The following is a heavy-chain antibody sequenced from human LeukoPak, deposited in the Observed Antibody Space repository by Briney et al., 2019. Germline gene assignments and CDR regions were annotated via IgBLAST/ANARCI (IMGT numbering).Heavy chain of an antibody. V-gene: IGHV4-34*01. D-gene: IGHD6-13*01. CDR3: ARAAGGAFDI. CDR2: INHSGST. J-gene: IGHJ3*02. CDR1: GGSFSGYY. Sequence: TSETLSLTCAVYGGSFSGYYWSWIRQPPGKGLEWIGEINHSGSTNYNPSLKSRVTISVDTSKNQFSLKLSSVTAADTAVYYCARAAGGAFDIWGQGTMVTVSS.